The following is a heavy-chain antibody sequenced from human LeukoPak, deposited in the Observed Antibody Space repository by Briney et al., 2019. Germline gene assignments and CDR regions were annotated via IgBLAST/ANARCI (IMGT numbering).Heavy chain of an antibody. J-gene: IGHJ5*01. CDR1: GFTFSSYE. D-gene: IGHD5-18*01. CDR3: TRGSYGYAPDS. CDR2: ISSSISFI. Sequence: GGSLRLSCAASGFTFSSYEMNWVRQAPGKGLEWVSSISSSISFIYYADSVKGRFTISRDNAKNSLYLQMNSLRAEDTAVYYCTRGSYGYAPDSWGQGTLVTVSS. V-gene: IGHV3-21*01.